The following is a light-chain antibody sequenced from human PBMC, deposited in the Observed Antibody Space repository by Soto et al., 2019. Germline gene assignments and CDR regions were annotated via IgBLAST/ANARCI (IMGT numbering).Light chain of an antibody. Sequence: EIVLTQSPGTLSLSPGERATLSCRASQSVSSNYLVWYQQKGGQAPRLLIYGASNRATGIPDRFSGSGSGTDLTITITGLEPEDFEVYYCQQYGSSPQTFGQGTKVDIK. V-gene: IGKV3-20*01. CDR1: QSVSSNY. CDR2: GAS. CDR3: QQYGSSPQT. J-gene: IGKJ1*01.